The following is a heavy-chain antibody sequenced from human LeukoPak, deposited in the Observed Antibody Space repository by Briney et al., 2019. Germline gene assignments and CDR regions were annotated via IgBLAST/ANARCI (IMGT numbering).Heavy chain of an antibody. V-gene: IGHV3-53*01. CDR2: IYSNNTT. D-gene: IGHD3-22*01. J-gene: IGHJ4*02. Sequence: PGGSLRLSCAASGFTVNNNYMTWVRRAPGKGLEWVSVIYSNNTTYYADSVKGRFTISRDSSKNTLYLQMNSLRAEDTAVYYCARGISMMIVAPGYWGQGTLVTVSS. CDR3: ARGISMMIVAPGY. CDR1: GFTVNNNY.